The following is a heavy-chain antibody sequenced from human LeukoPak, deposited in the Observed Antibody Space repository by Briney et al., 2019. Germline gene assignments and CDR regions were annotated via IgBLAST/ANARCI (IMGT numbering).Heavy chain of an antibody. V-gene: IGHV3-7*01. CDR3: VREARERGGFDF. D-gene: IGHD5-24*01. CDR2: IKQDGSEK. CDR1: GFTFSSYW. J-gene: IGHJ4*02. Sequence: GGSLRLSCAGSGFTFSSYWMSWVRQAPGKGLEWVANIKQDGSEKYYVDSVKGRFTISRDNAKNSLYLQMNSLRAEDTAVYYCVREARERGGFDFWGQGTLVTVSS.